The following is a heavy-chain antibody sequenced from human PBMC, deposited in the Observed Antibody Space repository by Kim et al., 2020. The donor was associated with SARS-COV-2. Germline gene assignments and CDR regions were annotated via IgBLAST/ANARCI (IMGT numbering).Heavy chain of an antibody. Sequence: GGSLRLSCAASGFTFSSYSMNWVRQAPGKGLEWVSSISSSSSYIYYADSVKGRFTISRDNAKNSLYLQMNSLRAEDTAVYYCAREGPEGSYDYVWGSYRYWWFDPWGQGTLVTVSS. J-gene: IGHJ5*02. D-gene: IGHD3-16*02. CDR1: GFTFSSYS. CDR3: AREGPEGSYDYVWGSYRYWWFDP. CDR2: ISSSSSYI. V-gene: IGHV3-21*01.